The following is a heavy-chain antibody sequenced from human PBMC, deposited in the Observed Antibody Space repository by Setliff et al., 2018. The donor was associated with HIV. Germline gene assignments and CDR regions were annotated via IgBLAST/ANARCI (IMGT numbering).Heavy chain of an antibody. CDR2: IYPGGARR. Sequence: ASVQVSCKASGYTFTNYYMHWVRQAPGQGLEWMGIIYPGGARRSYAQKFQGRVTMTWDTSTSTVYMELSSLRSEDTAFYYWARSAHDSETGYWGQGTLVTVSS. J-gene: IGHJ4*02. CDR1: GYTFTNYY. D-gene: IGHD5-12*01. V-gene: IGHV1-46*01. CDR3: ARSAHDSETGY.